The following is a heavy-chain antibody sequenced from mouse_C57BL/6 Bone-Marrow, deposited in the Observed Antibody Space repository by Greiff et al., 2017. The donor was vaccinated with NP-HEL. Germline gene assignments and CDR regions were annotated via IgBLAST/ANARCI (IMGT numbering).Heavy chain of an antibody. J-gene: IGHJ3*01. CDR2: INPNNGGT. CDR1: GYTFTDYN. CDR3: ARRTGLAY. Sequence: VQLQQSGPELVKPGASVTMSCKASGYTFTDYNMHWVKQSPGKSLEWIGYINPNNGGTSYHPKFKGKATLPVNKSSSTGYMGLRSLTSEDSAVYDCARRTGLAYWGQGTLVTVSA. V-gene: IGHV1-22*01.